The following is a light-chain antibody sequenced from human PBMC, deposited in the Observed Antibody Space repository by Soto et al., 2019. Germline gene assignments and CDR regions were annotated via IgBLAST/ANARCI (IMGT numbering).Light chain of an antibody. J-gene: IGKJ1*01. CDR1: QSVCSSY. Sequence: DIVLSQSPGTLSLSPGQRATLSCRASQSVCSSYLAWYQQKPGQAPRLLIYVASSRSTGIPDRFSGSGFGTDFSPPTSSMEEEEFAVDYCQQYGSSPPWTFGPGTKVDIK. CDR3: QQYGSSPPWT. CDR2: VAS. V-gene: IGKV3-20*01.